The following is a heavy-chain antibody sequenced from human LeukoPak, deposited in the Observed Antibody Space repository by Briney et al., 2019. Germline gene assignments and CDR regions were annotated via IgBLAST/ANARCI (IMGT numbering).Heavy chain of an antibody. V-gene: IGHV1-69*13. CDR2: IIPIFGTA. D-gene: IGHD3-10*01. CDR1: GGTFSSYA. CDR3: ARVNKAYYGSGSYYSLYYYMDV. Sequence: SVKVSCKASGGTFSSYAISWVRQAPGQGLEWMGRIIPIFGTANYAQKFQGRVTITADESTSTAYMGLSSLRSEDTAVYYCARVNKAYYGSGSYYSLYYYMDVWGKGTTVTVSS. J-gene: IGHJ6*03.